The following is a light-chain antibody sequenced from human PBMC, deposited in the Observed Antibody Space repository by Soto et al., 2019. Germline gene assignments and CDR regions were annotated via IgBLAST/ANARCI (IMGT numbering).Light chain of an antibody. CDR2: GAS. CDR1: QGIGNA. V-gene: IGKV1-6*01. J-gene: IGKJ1*01. CDR3: VQHYNFPPT. Sequence: AIPLPQSPPSDPASVRDSVTISCRASQGIGNALGWYQQKPGKPPKVLIYGASNLQSGGPPRCCGSGAGTDFTLTISSPQPEDIATYYCVQHYNFPPTFGQGTQWKS.